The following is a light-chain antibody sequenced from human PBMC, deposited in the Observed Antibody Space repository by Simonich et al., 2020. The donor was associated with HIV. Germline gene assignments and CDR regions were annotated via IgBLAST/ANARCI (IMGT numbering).Light chain of an antibody. J-gene: IGKJ1*01. Sequence: DIQMTQSPSSVSASVGDRVTITCRASQGISSWLAWYQQKPGKAPKLLIYAASTLQSGVPSRFSGSVSGTDFTLTISCLQSEDFATYYCQQYYSYPWTFGQGTKVEIK. V-gene: IGKV1-12*01. CDR1: QGISSW. CDR3: QQYYSYPWT. CDR2: AAS.